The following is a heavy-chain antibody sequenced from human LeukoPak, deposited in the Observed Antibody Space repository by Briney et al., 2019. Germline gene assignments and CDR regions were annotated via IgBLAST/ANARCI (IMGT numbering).Heavy chain of an antibody. CDR2: IYYSGST. Sequence: SQTLSLTCTVSGGSISSGGYYWSWIRQHPGKGLEWIGYIYYSGSTYYNPSLKSRVTISVDTSKNQFSLKLSSVTAADTAVYYCARDGTSLDAFDIWGQGTMVTVSS. D-gene: IGHD2-2*01. CDR1: GGSISSGGYY. V-gene: IGHV4-31*03. J-gene: IGHJ3*02. CDR3: ARDGTSLDAFDI.